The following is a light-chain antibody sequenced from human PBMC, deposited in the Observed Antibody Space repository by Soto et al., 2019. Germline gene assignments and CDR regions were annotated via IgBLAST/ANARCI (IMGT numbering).Light chain of an antibody. V-gene: IGKV1-5*03. CDR3: QQYNSYSRT. J-gene: IGKJ1*01. Sequence: DIQMTQSPSTLSASVGDRVTITCRANQSISTWLAWYQQEPGKAPKLLIYKASHLDSGVPSRFNGSGSGTEFTLTISSLQPDDFATYYCQQYNSYSRTFGQGTKVEIK. CDR2: KAS. CDR1: QSISTW.